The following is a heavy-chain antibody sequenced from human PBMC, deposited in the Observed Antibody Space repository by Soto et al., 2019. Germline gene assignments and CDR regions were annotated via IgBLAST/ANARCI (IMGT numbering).Heavy chain of an antibody. CDR1: DGSISSSRYR. CDR3: ATVDGLGVVTPFMDY. J-gene: IGHJ4*02. Sequence: PSETLSLTCTVSDGSISSSRYRWGWVRQPPGKGLEWIGTIYYSGSTHYNPSLKSRVTISVDTSKSQFSLRLNSVTAADTAVYYCATVDGLGVVTPFMDYWGQGTLVTVSS. V-gene: IGHV4-39*01. CDR2: IYYSGST. D-gene: IGHD3-3*01.